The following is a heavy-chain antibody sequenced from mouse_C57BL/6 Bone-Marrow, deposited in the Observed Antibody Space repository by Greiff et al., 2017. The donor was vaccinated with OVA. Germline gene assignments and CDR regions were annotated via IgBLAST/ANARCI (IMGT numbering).Heavy chain of an antibody. J-gene: IGHJ3*01. V-gene: IGHV1-76*01. CDR2: IYPGSGNT. Sequence: VQRVESGAELVRPGASVKLSCKASGYTFTDYYINWVKQRPGQGLEWIARIYPGSGNTYYNEKFKGKATLTAEKSSSTAYMQLSSLTSEDSAVYFCARSLTVEAYWGQGTLVTVSA. CDR3: ARSLTVEAY. CDR1: GYTFTDYY.